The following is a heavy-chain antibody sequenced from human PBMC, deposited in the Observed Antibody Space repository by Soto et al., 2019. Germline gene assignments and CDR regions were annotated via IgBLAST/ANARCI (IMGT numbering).Heavy chain of an antibody. D-gene: IGHD2-15*01. CDR2: IAYDGSKK. V-gene: IGHV3-30-3*01. Sequence: QVHLVESGGGVVQPGRSLRLSCAASGFSFSYYAMHWVRQAPGKGLEWVAVIAYDGSKKYYADSVKGRFTISRDNSKNTLYLQMSSLRDEDTAVNYCASPYCSGGSCYHTEYFQHWGQGTLVTVSS. CDR3: ASPYCSGGSCYHTEYFQH. J-gene: IGHJ1*01. CDR1: GFSFSYYA.